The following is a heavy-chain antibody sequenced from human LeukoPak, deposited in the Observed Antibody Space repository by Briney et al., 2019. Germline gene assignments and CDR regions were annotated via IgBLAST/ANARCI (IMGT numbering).Heavy chain of an antibody. V-gene: IGHV4-30-4*08. Sequence: PSETLSLTCTVPGGSISSGDYYWRWLRQPPGKGLEWIGYIYYSGSTYYNPSLKSRVTISVDTSKNQFFLKLSSVTAADTAVYYCARAGDGYNFDYWGQGTLVTVSS. CDR3: ARAGDGYNFDY. D-gene: IGHD5-24*01. J-gene: IGHJ4*02. CDR1: GGSISSGDYY. CDR2: IYYSGST.